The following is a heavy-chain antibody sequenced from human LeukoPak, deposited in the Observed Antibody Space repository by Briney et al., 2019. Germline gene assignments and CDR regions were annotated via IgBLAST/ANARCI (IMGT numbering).Heavy chain of an antibody. Sequence: SETLSLTCAVYGGSFSGYYWSWIRQPPGKGLEWIGEINHSGSTNYNPSLKSRVTISVDTSKNQFSLKLSSVTAADTAVYYCVRTQWELSPRFVYWGQGTLVTVSS. CDR3: VRTQWELSPRFVY. V-gene: IGHV4-34*01. D-gene: IGHD1-26*01. CDR2: INHSGST. CDR1: GGSFSGYY. J-gene: IGHJ4*02.